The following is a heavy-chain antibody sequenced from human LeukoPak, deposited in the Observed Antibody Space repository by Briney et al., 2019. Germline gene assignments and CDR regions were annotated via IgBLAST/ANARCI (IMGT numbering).Heavy chain of an antibody. CDR1: GFTFIDYS. CDR3: SRFWSGYYPDLDDY. V-gene: IGHV3-74*01. D-gene: IGHD3-3*01. J-gene: IGHJ4*02. CDR2: INSDGSTT. Sequence: GGSLRLSCAASGFTFIDYSMNWVRQAPGKGLVWVSHINSDGSTTSYADSVKGRFTISRDNAKNTLYLQMNSLRAEDTAVYYCSRFWSGYYPDLDDYWGQGTLVTVSS.